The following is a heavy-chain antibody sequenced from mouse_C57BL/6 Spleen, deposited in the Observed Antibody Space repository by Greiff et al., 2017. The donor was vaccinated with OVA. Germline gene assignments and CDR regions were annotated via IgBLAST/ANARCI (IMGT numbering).Heavy chain of an antibody. V-gene: IGHV5-17*01. D-gene: IGHD4-1*01. CDR3: ARPGNWDQRFAY. CDR2: ISSGSSTI. Sequence: VQLQQSGGGLVKPGGSLKLSCAASGFTFSDYGMHWVRQAPEKGLEWVAYISSGSSTIYYADTVKGRFTISRAKAKNTLFLQMTSLMSEDTAMDYGARPGNWDQRFAYWGQGTLVTVSA. J-gene: IGHJ3*01. CDR1: GFTFSDYG.